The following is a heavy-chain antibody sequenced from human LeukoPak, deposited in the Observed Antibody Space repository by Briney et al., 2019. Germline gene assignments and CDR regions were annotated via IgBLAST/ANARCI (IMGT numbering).Heavy chain of an antibody. CDR1: GYTLTELS. D-gene: IGHD2-15*01. CDR2: FDPEDGET. Sequence: GASVKVSCKVSGYTLTELSMHWVRQAPGKGLEWMGGFDPEDGETIYAQKFQGRVTTTEDTSTDTAYMELSSLRSEDTAVYYCATSIAATRWFDYWGQGALVTVSS. V-gene: IGHV1-24*01. CDR3: ATSIAATRWFDY. J-gene: IGHJ4*02.